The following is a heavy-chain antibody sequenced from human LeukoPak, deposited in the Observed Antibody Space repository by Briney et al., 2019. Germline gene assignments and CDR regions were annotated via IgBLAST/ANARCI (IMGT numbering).Heavy chain of an antibody. J-gene: IGHJ3*02. CDR3: ARGRLAVGPTARGHYDAFDI. D-gene: IGHD4-17*01. CDR1: GYIFTGYY. CDR2: INPDSGAT. V-gene: IGHV1-2*02. Sequence: ASVKVSCKASGYIFTGYYLHWVRQVPGQGLEWMGWINPDSGATNYAQKFQGRVTMTRDTSISTAYMELSRLRSDDTAVYYCARGRLAVGPTARGHYDAFDIWGQGTMVTVSS.